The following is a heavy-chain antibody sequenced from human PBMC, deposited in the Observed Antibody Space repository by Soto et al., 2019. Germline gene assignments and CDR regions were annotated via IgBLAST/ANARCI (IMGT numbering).Heavy chain of an antibody. V-gene: IGHV3-30*18. CDR1: GFTFSSYG. Sequence: GGSLRLPCAASGFTFSSYGMHWVRQAPGKGLEWVAVISYDGSNKYYADSVKGRFTISRDNSKNTLYLQMNSLRAEDTAVYYCAKSSTPDYWGQGTLVTVSS. J-gene: IGHJ4*02. CDR3: AKSSTPDY. CDR2: ISYDGSNK.